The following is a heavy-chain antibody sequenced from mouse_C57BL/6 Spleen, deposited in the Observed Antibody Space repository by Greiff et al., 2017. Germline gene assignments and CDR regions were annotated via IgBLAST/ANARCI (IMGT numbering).Heavy chain of an antibody. D-gene: IGHD1-1*01. V-gene: IGHV14-1*01. CDR1: GFNIKDYY. CDR3: TTWGITTVGWYFDV. CDR2: IDPEDGDT. Sequence: EVQLQQSGAELVRPGASVKLSCTASGFNIKDYYMHWVKQRPEQGLEWIGRIDPEDGDTEYAPKFQGKATMTADTSSNTAYLQLSSLTSEDTAVYYCTTWGITTVGWYFDVWGTGTTVTVSS. J-gene: IGHJ1*03.